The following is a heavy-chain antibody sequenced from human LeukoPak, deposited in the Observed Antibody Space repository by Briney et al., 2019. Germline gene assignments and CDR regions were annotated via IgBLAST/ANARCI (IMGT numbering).Heavy chain of an antibody. D-gene: IGHD3-22*01. CDR3: ANPRYDSSGYYYVD. CDR2: INGGSGNT. Sequence: ASVKVSCKASGYTFTDYTMHWLRQAPGQRLDWMGWINGGSGNTKYSPEFRGRVTITRDTSASTAYMELSSLRSEDTAVYYCANPRYDSSGYYYVDWGQETLVTVSS. CDR1: GYTFTDYT. V-gene: IGHV1-3*01. J-gene: IGHJ4*02.